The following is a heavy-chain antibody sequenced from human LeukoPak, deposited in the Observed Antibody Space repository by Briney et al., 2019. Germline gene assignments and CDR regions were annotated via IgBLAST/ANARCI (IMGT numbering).Heavy chain of an antibody. D-gene: IGHD6-13*01. CDR2: ISSSSSTI. CDR3: ARHTGYSSSWYSDYFDY. CDR1: GFTFSSYS. Sequence: GGTLRLSCAASGFTFSSYSMNWVRQAPGKGLEWVSYISSSSSTIYYADSVKGRFTISRDNAKNSLYLQMNSLRAEDTAVYYCARHTGYSSSWYSDYFDYWGQGTLVTVSS. V-gene: IGHV3-48*01. J-gene: IGHJ4*02.